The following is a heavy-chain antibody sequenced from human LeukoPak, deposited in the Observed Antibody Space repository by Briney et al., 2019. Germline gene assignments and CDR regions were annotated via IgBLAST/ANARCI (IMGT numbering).Heavy chain of an antibody. CDR3: ARRLGRKFGERFYYYHYMDV. Sequence: PSETLSLTCTVSGYSISSGYYWGWIRQPPGKGLEWIGSIYHSGSTYYNPSLKSRVTISVDTSKNQFSLKLSSVTAADTAVYYCARRLGRKFGERFYYYHYMDVWGQGTTVTISS. CDR2: IYHSGST. CDR1: GYSISSGYY. D-gene: IGHD3-10*01. V-gene: IGHV4-38-2*02. J-gene: IGHJ6*03.